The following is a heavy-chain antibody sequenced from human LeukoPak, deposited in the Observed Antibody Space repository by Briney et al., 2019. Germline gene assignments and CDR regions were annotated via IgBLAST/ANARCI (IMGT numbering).Heavy chain of an antibody. Sequence: GESLKISCKGSGYSFTSYWIGWVRQMPGKGLAWMGIIYPGDSDTRYSPSFQGQVTISADKSISTAYLQWSSLKASDTAMYYCARGGYCCGTSCSPTLDYWGQGTLVTVSS. J-gene: IGHJ4*02. CDR1: GYSFTSYW. CDR3: ARGGYCCGTSCSPTLDY. CDR2: IYPGDSDT. D-gene: IGHD2-2*01. V-gene: IGHV5-51*01.